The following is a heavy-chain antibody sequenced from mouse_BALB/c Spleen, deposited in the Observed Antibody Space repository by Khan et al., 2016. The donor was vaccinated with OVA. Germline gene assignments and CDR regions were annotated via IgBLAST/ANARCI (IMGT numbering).Heavy chain of an antibody. Sequence: DVKLVESGGDLVKPRGSLKLSCAASGFTFSSYSMSWVRQTPDKRLEWVATISSGGDYTYYPDSVKGRFTISRDNATNTLYLQMSSLKSEDTAMYYCASHLTGSFAYWGQGTLVTVSA. CDR1: GFTFSSYS. CDR2: ISSGGDYT. V-gene: IGHV5-6*02. CDR3: ASHLTGSFAY. D-gene: IGHD4-1*01. J-gene: IGHJ3*01.